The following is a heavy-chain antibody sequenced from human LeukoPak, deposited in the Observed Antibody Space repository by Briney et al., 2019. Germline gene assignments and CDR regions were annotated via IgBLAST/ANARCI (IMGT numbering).Heavy chain of an antibody. V-gene: IGHV5-51*01. Sequence: PGESLKISCKGSGYTFTTSWIGWVRQMPGKGLEWMGTIYPSDSDTTYSPSFQGQVTISADKSISTAYLQWSSLRASDTAMYYCARLYGRYFDYWGQGTLVTVSS. CDR3: ARLYGRYFDY. D-gene: IGHD2-8*01. CDR1: GYTFTTSW. J-gene: IGHJ4*02. CDR2: IYPSDSDT.